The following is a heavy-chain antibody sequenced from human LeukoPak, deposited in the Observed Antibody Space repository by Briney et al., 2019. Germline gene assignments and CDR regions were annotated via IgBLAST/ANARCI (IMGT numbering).Heavy chain of an antibody. CDR2: IHYSGST. D-gene: IGHD3-3*01. CDR1: GGSISSSTYY. J-gene: IGHJ6*03. V-gene: IGHV4-39*07. Sequence: SETLSLTCTVSGGSISSSTYYWGWIRQPPGKGLEWIGTIHYSGSTYYNTSLKSRVSISVDTSKNQFSLKLRSVTAADTVVYYCARDHQGTYFDFWSGSKANNYYYMDVWGKGTTVTVSS. CDR3: ARDHQGTYFDFWSGSKANNYYYMDV.